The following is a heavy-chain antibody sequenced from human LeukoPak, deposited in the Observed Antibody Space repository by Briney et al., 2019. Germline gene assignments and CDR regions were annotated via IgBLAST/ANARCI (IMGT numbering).Heavy chain of an antibody. CDR2: IYYSGST. CDR3: ARDRSGWYYFDN. Sequence: SETLSLTCTVSGGSISDYYWSWLRQPPGKGLEWIGYIYYSGSTNYNPSLKSRVTISVDTSKNQFSLKLSSVTAADTAVYYCARDRSGWYYFDNWGQGTLVTASS. V-gene: IGHV4-59*01. D-gene: IGHD6-19*01. CDR1: GGSISDYY. J-gene: IGHJ4*02.